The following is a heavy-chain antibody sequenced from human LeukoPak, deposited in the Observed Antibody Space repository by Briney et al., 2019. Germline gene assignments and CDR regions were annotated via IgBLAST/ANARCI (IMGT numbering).Heavy chain of an antibody. CDR1: GGSISSYY. V-gene: IGHV4-59*12. Sequence: SETLSLTCTVSGGSISSYYWSWIRQPPGKGLEWIGYIYYSGSTNYNPSLKSRVTISVDTSKNQFSLKLSSVTAADTAVYYCARFPGNFDYWGQGTLVTVSS. CDR3: ARFPGNFDY. CDR2: IYYSGST. J-gene: IGHJ4*02.